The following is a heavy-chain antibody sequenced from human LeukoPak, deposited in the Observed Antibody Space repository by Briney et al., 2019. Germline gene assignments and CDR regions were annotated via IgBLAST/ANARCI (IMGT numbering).Heavy chain of an antibody. CDR3: AREYNSPNRFDY. CDR1: SFTFSTST. J-gene: IGHJ4*02. Sequence: GGSLRLSCAASSFTFSTSTMNWVRQAPGKGLEWVSSISRSSSYINYADSVRGRFTISRDNAKNSLYLQMNSLRAEDTAVYYCAREYNSPNRFDYWGQGTLVTVSS. V-gene: IGHV3-21*01. CDR2: ISRSSSYI. D-gene: IGHD1-20*01.